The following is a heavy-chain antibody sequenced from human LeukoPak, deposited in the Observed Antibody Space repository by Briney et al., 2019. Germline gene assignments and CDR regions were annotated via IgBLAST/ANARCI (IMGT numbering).Heavy chain of an antibody. CDR3: AKDKKAVAGRYYYMDV. CDR1: GFTFSSYG. CDR2: IWYDGSNK. J-gene: IGHJ6*03. V-gene: IGHV3-33*06. D-gene: IGHD6-19*01. Sequence: EGSLRLSCAASGFTFSSYGMHWVRQAPGKGLEWVAVIWYDGSNKYYADSVKGRFTISRDNSKNTLYLQMNSLRAEDTAVYYCAKDKKAVAGRYYYMDVWGKGTTVTVSS.